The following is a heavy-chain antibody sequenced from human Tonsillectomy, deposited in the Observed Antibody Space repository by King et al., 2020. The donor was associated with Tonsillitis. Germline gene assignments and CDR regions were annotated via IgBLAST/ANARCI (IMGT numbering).Heavy chain of an antibody. V-gene: IGHV3-74*01. D-gene: IGHD5-18*01. CDR1: GFTFSNYW. J-gene: IGHJ3*02. CDR2: INTDGSST. CDR3: ARGPGMQLRRAFDI. Sequence: VQLVESGGGLIQPGGSLRLSCAASGFTFSNYWMYWVRQAPGKGLVWVSRINTDGSSTSYADSVKGRFTISRDNAKNTLYLQMNRLRAEETAIYYCARGPGMQLRRAFDIWGQGTMVIVSS.